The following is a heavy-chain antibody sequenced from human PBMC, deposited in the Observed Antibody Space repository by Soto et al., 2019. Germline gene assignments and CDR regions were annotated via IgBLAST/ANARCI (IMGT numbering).Heavy chain of an antibody. CDR2: IIPIFGTA. D-gene: IGHD6-13*01. J-gene: IGHJ6*02. CDR1: GGTFSSYA. V-gene: IGHV1-69*01. CDR3: AIRLKAAAGTRWNGMDV. Sequence: QVQLVQSGAEVKKPGSSVKVSCKASGGTFSSYAISWVRQAPGQGLEWMGGIIPIFGTANYAQKFQGRVTITADESTSTAYMELSSLRSEDTAVYYCAIRLKAAAGTRWNGMDVWGQGTTVTVSS.